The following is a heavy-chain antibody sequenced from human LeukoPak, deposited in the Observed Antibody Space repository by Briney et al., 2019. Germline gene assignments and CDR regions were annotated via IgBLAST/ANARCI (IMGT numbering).Heavy chain of an antibody. J-gene: IGHJ4*02. V-gene: IGHV1-46*01. CDR1: GYAFTTYY. Sequence: ASVKVSCKSSGYAFTTYYMHWVRQAPGQGLEWMGIINPSGGSPTYAQKFQGRVTMTRDTSTNTIYMELSSLRSEDTAVYYCARDSGNHSFDYWGQGTLVTVSS. CDR2: INPSGGSP. D-gene: IGHD1-26*01. CDR3: ARDSGNHSFDY.